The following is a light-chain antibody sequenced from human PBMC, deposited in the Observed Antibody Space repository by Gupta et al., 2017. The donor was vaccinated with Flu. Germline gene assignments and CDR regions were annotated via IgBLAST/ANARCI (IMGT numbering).Light chain of an antibody. CDR3: GSYTNTNTLVV. CDR2: EVS. Sequence: TSSCTGTSIDVGGYKYVSWYQQHPGKAPKLMIFEVSNRPSGVSDRFSGSKSGNTASLTISGLQAEDEADYYCGSYTNTNTLVVFGGGTKLTVL. V-gene: IGLV2-14*01. J-gene: IGLJ2*01. CDR1: SIDVGGYKY.